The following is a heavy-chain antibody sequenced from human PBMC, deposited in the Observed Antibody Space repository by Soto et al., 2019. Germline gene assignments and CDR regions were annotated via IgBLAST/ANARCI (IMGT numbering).Heavy chain of an antibody. V-gene: IGHV4-59*08. J-gene: IGHJ6*03. D-gene: IGHD4-17*01. Sequence: SETLSLTCTVSGGSISSYYWSWIRQPPGKGLEWIGYIYYSGSTNYNPSLKSRVPISVDTSKNQFSLKLSSVTAADTAVYYCARELRGDYGSYYYYYMDVWGKGTTVTVSS. CDR3: ARELRGDYGSYYYYYMDV. CDR2: IYYSGST. CDR1: GGSISSYY.